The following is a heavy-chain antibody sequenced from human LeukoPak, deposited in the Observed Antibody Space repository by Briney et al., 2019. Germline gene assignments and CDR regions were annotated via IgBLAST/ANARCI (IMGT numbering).Heavy chain of an antibody. J-gene: IGHJ4*02. D-gene: IGHD2-15*01. CDR2: IYPGDSDT. V-gene: IGHV5-51*01. CDR1: GYSFSSSW. CDR3: ARLGVGYCSGGSCYSWYFDY. Sequence: GESLKISCQGSGYSFSSSWIGWVRQVPGKGLEWMGIIYPGDSDTRYSPSFQGQVTVSADKSISTAYLHWSSLKASDTAMYYCARLGVGYCSGGSCYSWYFDYWGQGTLVTVSS.